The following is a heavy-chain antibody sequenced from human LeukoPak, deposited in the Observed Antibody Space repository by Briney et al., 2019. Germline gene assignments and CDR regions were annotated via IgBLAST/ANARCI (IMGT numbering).Heavy chain of an antibody. J-gene: IGHJ3*02. CDR3: ARASITMKDDAFDI. CDR2: ISAYNGNT. CDR1: GYTFTSYD. V-gene: IGHV1-18*01. D-gene: IGHD3-22*01. Sequence: ASVKVSCKASGYTFTSYDINWVRQATGQGLEWMGWISAYNGNTNYAQKLQGRVTMTTDTSTSTAYMELRSLGSDDTAVYYCARASITMKDDAFDIWGQGTMVTVSS.